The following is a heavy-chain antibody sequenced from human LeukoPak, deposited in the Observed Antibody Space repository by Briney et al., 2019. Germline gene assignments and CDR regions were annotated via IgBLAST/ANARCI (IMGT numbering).Heavy chain of an antibody. V-gene: IGHV4-39*07. CDR1: GGSISSSSYY. CDR3: ARAFPEEGAAPPDY. D-gene: IGHD2/OR15-2a*01. Sequence: SETLSLTCTVSGGSISSSSYYWGWIRQPPGKGLEWIGSIYYSGSTYYNPSLKSRVTISVDTSKNQFSLKLSSVTAADTAVYYCARAFPEEGAAPPDYWGQGTLVTVSS. J-gene: IGHJ4*02. CDR2: IYYSGST.